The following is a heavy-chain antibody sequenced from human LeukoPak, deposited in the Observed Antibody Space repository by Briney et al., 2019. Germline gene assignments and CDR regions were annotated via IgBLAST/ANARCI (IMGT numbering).Heavy chain of an antibody. CDR1: GGSFSGYY. J-gene: IGHJ4*02. D-gene: IGHD3-10*01. CDR2: INHSGST. CDR3: VQMVRGVIY. Sequence: LETLSLTCAVYGGSFSGYYWSWIRQPPGKGLEWIGEINHSGSTNYNPSLKSRVTISVDTSKNQFSLKLSSVTAADTAVYYCVQMVRGVIYWGQGTLVTVSS. V-gene: IGHV4-34*01.